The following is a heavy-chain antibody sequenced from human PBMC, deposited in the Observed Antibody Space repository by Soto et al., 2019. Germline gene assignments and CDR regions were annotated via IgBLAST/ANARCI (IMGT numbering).Heavy chain of an antibody. CDR2: IWYDGSNK. V-gene: IGHV3-33*01. Sequence: QVQLVESGGGVVQPGRSLRLSCAASGFTFSRYDMHWVRQAPGKGLEWVAVIWYDGSNKYYADSVKGRFTISRDNSKNTVYVQMNSLRVEDPAVYYCGGGGRGWYTDFQLWGQGALVAVSS. D-gene: IGHD6-19*01. CDR3: GGGGRGWYTDFQL. CDR1: GFTFSRYD. J-gene: IGHJ1*01.